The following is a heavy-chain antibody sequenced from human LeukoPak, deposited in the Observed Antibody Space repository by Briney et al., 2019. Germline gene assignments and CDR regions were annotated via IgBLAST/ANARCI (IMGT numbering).Heavy chain of an antibody. CDR1: GFTFSSSA. V-gene: IGHV3-23*01. D-gene: IGHD2-15*01. J-gene: IGHJ4*02. Sequence: TGGSLRLSCAASGFTFSSSAMSWVRQAPGMGLEWVSAISNNGGYTYYADSVQGRFTISRDNSKSTLCLQMNSLRAEDTAVYYCAKQLGYCSDGSCYFPYWGQGTLVTVSS. CDR3: AKQLGYCSDGSCYFPY. CDR2: ISNNGGYT.